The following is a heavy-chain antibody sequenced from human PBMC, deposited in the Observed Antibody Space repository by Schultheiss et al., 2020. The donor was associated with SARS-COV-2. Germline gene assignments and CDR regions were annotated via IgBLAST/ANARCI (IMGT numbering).Heavy chain of an antibody. J-gene: IGHJ4*02. Sequence: SETLSLTCTVSGGSISSHYWSWIRQPPGKGLEWIGYIYYSGSTNYNPSLKSRVTISVDTSKNQFSLKLSSVTAADTAVYYCATRYGSGSYYREYYFDYWGQGTLVTVSS. CDR2: IYYSGST. CDR1: GGSISSHY. V-gene: IGHV4-59*11. D-gene: IGHD3-10*01. CDR3: ATRYGSGSYYREYYFDY.